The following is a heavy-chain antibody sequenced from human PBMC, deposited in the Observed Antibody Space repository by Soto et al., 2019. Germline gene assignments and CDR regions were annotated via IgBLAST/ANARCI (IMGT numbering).Heavy chain of an antibody. Sequence: PGGSLRLSCAASGFTFSNHIMHWVRQAPGKGLEWVAVILDDGNNKYYADSVKGRFTISRDNSKNTLYLQMNSLRAEDTAVYYCAREIAYGSVSYFYYYYGMDVWGQGTTVTVSS. CDR2: ILDDGNNK. V-gene: IGHV3-30-3*01. J-gene: IGHJ6*02. CDR1: GFTFSNHI. D-gene: IGHD3-10*01. CDR3: AREIAYGSVSYFYYYYGMDV.